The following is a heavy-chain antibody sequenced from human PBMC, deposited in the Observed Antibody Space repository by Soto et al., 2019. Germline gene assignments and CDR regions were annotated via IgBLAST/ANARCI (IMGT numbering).Heavy chain of an antibody. J-gene: IGHJ4*02. CDR3: ARDPDLVVIGPYFDY. V-gene: IGHV3-21*01. Sequence: PXGSLRLSCAASGFTFSSYSMNWVRQAPGKGLEWVSSISSSSSYIYYADSVKGRFTISRDNAKNSLYLQMNSLRAEDTAVYYCARDPDLVVIGPYFDYWGQGTLVTVSS. CDR2: ISSSSSYI. D-gene: IGHD3-22*01. CDR1: GFTFSSYS.